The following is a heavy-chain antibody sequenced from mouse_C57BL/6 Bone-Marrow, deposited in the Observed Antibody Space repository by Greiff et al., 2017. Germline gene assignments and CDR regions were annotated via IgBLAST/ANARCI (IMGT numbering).Heavy chain of an antibody. V-gene: IGHV1-81*01. CDR2: IYPRSGNT. Sequence: QVQLQQSGAELARPGASVKLSCKASGYTFTSYGISWVKQRTGQGLEWIGEIYPRSGNTYYNEKFKGKATLTADKSSSTAYMELRSLTSEDSAVYFCARWGGYYRGYAMDYGGQGTSVTVSA. CDR3: ARWGGYYRGYAMDY. J-gene: IGHJ4*01. D-gene: IGHD2-12*01. CDR1: GYTFTSYG.